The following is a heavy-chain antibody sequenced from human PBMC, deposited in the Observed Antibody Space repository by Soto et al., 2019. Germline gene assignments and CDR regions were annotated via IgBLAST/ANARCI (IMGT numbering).Heavy chain of an antibody. V-gene: IGHV3-53*01. CDR1: GFTVSSNY. Sequence: GGSLRLSCAASGFTVSSNYMSWVRQAPGKGLEWVSVIYSGGTTYYADSVKGRFTISRDNSKNTLYLQMNSLRAEDTAVYYCARARGYYDTSGYSGYYFDYWGQGSLVTVSS. CDR2: IYSGGTT. CDR3: ARARGYYDTSGYSGYYFDY. J-gene: IGHJ4*02. D-gene: IGHD3-22*01.